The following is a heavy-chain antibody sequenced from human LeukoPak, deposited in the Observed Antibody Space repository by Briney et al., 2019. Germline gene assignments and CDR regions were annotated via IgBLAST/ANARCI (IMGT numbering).Heavy chain of an antibody. Sequence: GGSLRLSCAASGFTFSTYSMNWVRQAPGKGLEWVSFISTSSSTIYYADSVRGRFTISRDNAKNSLYLQMNSLRDEDTAVYYCTKGETAVTGYLHFWGQGTLVTVSS. CDR2: ISTSSSTI. CDR3: TKGETAVTGYLHF. CDR1: GFTFSTYS. J-gene: IGHJ4*02. D-gene: IGHD4-17*01. V-gene: IGHV3-48*02.